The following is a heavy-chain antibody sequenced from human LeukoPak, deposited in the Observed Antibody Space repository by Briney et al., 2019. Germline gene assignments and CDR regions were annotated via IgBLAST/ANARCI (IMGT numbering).Heavy chain of an antibody. J-gene: IGHJ4*02. D-gene: IGHD6-13*01. CDR2: ISSSSSYI. CDR3: ARAYSSSWYPVDY. CDR1: GFTFSSYS. Sequence: GGSLRLSCTASGFTFSSYSMNWVRQAPGKGLEWVSSISSSSSYIYYADSVKGRFTISRDNAKNSLYLQMNSLRAEDTAVYYCARAYSSSWYPVDYWGQGTLVTVSS. V-gene: IGHV3-21*01.